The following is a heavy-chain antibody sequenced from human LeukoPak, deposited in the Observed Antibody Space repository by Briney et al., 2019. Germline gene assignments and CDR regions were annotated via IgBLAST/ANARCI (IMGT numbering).Heavy chain of an antibody. Sequence: GGSLRLSCAASGFTFSSYEMHWVRQAPGKGLEWISYIGSDGGLIYYADSVKGRFTISRDNAKNSLFLQIHSLRAEDTALYYCARENTRLFEGAFDIWGQGTMVSVSS. CDR3: ARENTRLFEGAFDI. J-gene: IGHJ3*02. CDR1: GFTFSSYE. V-gene: IGHV3-48*03. D-gene: IGHD3-16*01. CDR2: IGSDGGLI.